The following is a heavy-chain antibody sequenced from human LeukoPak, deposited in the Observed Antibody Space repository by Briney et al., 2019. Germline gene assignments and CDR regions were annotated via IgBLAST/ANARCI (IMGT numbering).Heavy chain of an antibody. CDR2: MNPNSGNT. CDR3: VRGRAGYSSSWYYYYYMDV. J-gene: IGHJ6*03. D-gene: IGHD6-13*01. V-gene: IGHV1-8*03. Sequence: GASVKVSCKASGYTFTSYDINWVRQATGQGLEWMGWMNPNSGNTGYAQKFQGRFTITRNTSISTAYMELSSLRSEDTAVYYCVRGRAGYSSSWYYYYYMDVWGKGTTVTVSS. CDR1: GYTFTSYD.